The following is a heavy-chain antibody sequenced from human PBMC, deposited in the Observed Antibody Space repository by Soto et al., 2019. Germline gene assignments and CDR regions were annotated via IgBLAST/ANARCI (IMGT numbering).Heavy chain of an antibody. V-gene: IGHV1-18*01. CDR2: ISTYTGNT. Sequence: QVHLVQSGAEVKKPGASVKVSCKASGYTFTNYDINWVRQAPGQGLEWMGWISTYTGNTNYAQKLQGRVTMTTDTATSTAYMGMGSLRADATAVYYCARGYYYGSGRPTPGGMDVWGQGTTVTVSS. J-gene: IGHJ6*02. CDR1: GYTFTNYD. D-gene: IGHD3-10*01. CDR3: ARGYYYGSGRPTPGGMDV.